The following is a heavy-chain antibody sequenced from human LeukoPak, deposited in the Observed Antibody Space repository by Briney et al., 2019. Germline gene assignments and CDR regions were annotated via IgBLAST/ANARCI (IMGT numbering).Heavy chain of an antibody. J-gene: IGHJ6*03. CDR2: IIPIFGTA. V-gene: IGHV1-69*05. CDR3: ARHQDPYYYDSSGYSSYYYMDV. D-gene: IGHD3-22*01. Sequence: ASVKVSCKASGGTFSSYAIRWVRQAPGQGLEWMGGIIPIFGTANYAQKFQGRVTITTDESTSTAYMELSSLRSEDTAVYYCARHQDPYYYDSSGYSSYYYMDVWGKGTTVTVSS. CDR1: GGTFSSYA.